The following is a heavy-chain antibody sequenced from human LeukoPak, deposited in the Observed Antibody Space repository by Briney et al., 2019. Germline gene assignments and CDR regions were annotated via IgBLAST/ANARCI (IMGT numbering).Heavy chain of an antibody. CDR1: RGTFSSYA. CDR3: ASAVTTPDFDY. V-gene: IGHV1-69*04. Sequence: SVNVSCKASRGTFSSYAISWVRQAPGQGLAWMGRIIPILGIANYAQRFQGRVTITADKSTSTAYMELSSLRSEDTAVYYCASAVTTPDFDYWGQGTLVTVSS. CDR2: IIPILGIA. J-gene: IGHJ4*02. D-gene: IGHD4-11*01.